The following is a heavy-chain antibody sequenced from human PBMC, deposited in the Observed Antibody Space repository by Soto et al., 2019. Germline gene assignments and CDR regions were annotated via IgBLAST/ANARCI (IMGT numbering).Heavy chain of an antibody. CDR1: GFTFSSYA. CDR3: AKDSSSWLANKIDY. CDR2: ISGSGGST. J-gene: IGHJ4*02. V-gene: IGHV3-23*01. Sequence: HPGGSLRLSCAASGFTFSSYAMSWVRQAPGKGLEWVSAISGSGGSTYYADSVKGRFTISRDNSKNTLYLQMNSLRAEDTAVYYCAKDSSSWLANKIDYWGQGTLVTVSS. D-gene: IGHD6-19*01.